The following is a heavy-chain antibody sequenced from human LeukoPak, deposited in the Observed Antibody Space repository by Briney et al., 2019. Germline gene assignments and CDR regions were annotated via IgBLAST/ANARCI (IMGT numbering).Heavy chain of an antibody. CDR2: ISGYSGNT. V-gene: IGHV1-18*01. Sequence: ASVKVSCKASGYTSTSYGISWVRQAPGQGLEWMGWISGYSGNTDYAQKFQGRVTMTSDTSTSTAYMELRSLRSDDTAVYYCARDSTADYYYGMDVWGQGTTVTVSS. J-gene: IGHJ6*02. CDR1: GYTSTSYG. CDR3: ARDSTADYYYGMDV. D-gene: IGHD2-2*01.